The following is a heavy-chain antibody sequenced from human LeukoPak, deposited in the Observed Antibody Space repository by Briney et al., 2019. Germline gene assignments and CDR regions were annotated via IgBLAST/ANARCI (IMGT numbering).Heavy chain of an antibody. CDR2: ISAKNGNT. CDR3: ARDLGPWFGEGTDPYYFDF. J-gene: IGHJ4*02. D-gene: IGHD3-10*01. Sequence: ASVKVSCKASGYTFTNYGITWVRQAPGQGLEWMGGISAKNGNTNYAQNFEDRITLTTDTATTTAYMEMRSLRSDDTAVYYCARDLGPWFGEGTDPYYFDFWGQGTLVTVSS. V-gene: IGHV1-18*01. CDR1: GYTFTNYG.